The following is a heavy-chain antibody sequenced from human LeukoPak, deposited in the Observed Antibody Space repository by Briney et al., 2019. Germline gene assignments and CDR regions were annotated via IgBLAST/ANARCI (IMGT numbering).Heavy chain of an antibody. CDR3: ASGLWGYYYYYGMDV. Sequence: PSETLSLTCAVYGGSFSGYYWSWIRKPPGKGLEWIGEINHSGSTNYNPSLKSRVTISVDTSKNQFSLKLSSVTAADTAVYYCASGLWGYYYYYGMDVWGQGTTVTVSS. D-gene: IGHD3-16*01. J-gene: IGHJ6*02. CDR2: INHSGST. CDR1: GGSFSGYY. V-gene: IGHV4-34*01.